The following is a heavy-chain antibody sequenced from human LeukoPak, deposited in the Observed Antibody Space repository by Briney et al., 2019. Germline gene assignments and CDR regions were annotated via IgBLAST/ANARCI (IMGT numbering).Heavy chain of an antibody. V-gene: IGHV1-46*01. J-gene: IGHJ4*02. CDR3: ARVSVGATKLAYFDY. CDR2: INPSGGST. Sequence: ASVKVSCKASGGTFTSYYMHWVRQAPGQGLEWMGIINPSGGSTSYAQKFQGRVTMTRDMSTSTVYMELSSLRSEDTAVYYCARVSVGATKLAYFDYWGQGTLVTVSS. D-gene: IGHD1-26*01. CDR1: GGTFTSYY.